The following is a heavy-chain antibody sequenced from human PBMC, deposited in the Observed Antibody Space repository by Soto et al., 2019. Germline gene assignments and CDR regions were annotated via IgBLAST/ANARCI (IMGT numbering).Heavy chain of an antibody. J-gene: IGHJ4*02. CDR1: GGTFSTST. Sequence: GASVKVSCKASGGTFSTSTFTWVRQAPGQGLEWMGRTIPLLNVADYAQDLKGRLTITADRSTSTTYKELTSLTSKNTAVYYCARDSPIGSTFSGYDAIDSWGQGTLVTVSS. D-gene: IGHD5-12*01. V-gene: IGHV1-69*04. CDR2: TIPLLNVA. CDR3: ARDSPIGSTFSGYDAIDS.